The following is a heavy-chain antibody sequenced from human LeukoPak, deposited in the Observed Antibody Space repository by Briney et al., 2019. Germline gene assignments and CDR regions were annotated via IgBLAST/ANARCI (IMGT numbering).Heavy chain of an antibody. CDR1: GFTFSSYW. J-gene: IGHJ3*02. CDR3: ARVLQVGYCSGDSCSNDAFDI. CDR2: INSDGSST. Sequence: GGSLRLSCAASGFTFSSYWMHWVRQVPGKGLVWVSHINSDGSSTSYADSVKGRFTISRDNAKNTLYVQMISLRAEDTAVYYCARVLQVGYCSGDSCSNDAFDIWGQGTMVTVSS. V-gene: IGHV3-74*01. D-gene: IGHD2-15*01.